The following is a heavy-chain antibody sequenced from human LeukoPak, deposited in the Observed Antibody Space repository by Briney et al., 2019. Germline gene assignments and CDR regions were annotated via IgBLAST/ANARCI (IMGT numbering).Heavy chain of an antibody. CDR2: IYSGGST. CDR3: ARDSPAVGMDV. Sequence: PGGSLRLSCAASGFTVNSNYMSWVRQAPGKGLEWVSVIYSGGSTYYADSVKGRFTISRDNSKNTLYVQMNSLRAEDTAVYYCARDSPAVGMDVWGQGTTVTVSS. V-gene: IGHV3-66*01. D-gene: IGHD2-2*01. CDR1: GFTVNSNY. J-gene: IGHJ6*02.